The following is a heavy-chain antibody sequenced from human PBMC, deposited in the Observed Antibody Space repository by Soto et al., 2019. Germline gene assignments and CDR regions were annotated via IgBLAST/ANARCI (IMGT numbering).Heavy chain of an antibody. J-gene: IGHJ6*02. Sequence: VSVKVSCKASGYTFTSYGISWVRQAPGQGLEWMGWISAYNGNTNYAQKLQGRVPMTTDTSTSTAYMELRSLRSDDTAVYYCARSYTHCSGGSCQPTPYGMDVWGQGTTVTVSS. CDR1: GYTFTSYG. CDR2: ISAYNGNT. D-gene: IGHD2-15*01. V-gene: IGHV1-18*01. CDR3: ARSYTHCSGGSCQPTPYGMDV.